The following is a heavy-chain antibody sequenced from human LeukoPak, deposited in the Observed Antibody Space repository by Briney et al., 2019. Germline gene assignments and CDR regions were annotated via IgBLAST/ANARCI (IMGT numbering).Heavy chain of an antibody. V-gene: IGHV3-23*01. CDR1: GFTFSSYA. D-gene: IGHD2-15*01. Sequence: HPGGSLRLSCAASGFTFSSYAMSWVRQAPGKGLEWVSAISGSGGSTYYADSVKGRFTISRDNSKNTLYLQMNSLRAEDTAVYYCARERCSGGSCYLGYWGQGTLVTVSS. CDR2: ISGSGGST. CDR3: ARERCSGGSCYLGY. J-gene: IGHJ4*02.